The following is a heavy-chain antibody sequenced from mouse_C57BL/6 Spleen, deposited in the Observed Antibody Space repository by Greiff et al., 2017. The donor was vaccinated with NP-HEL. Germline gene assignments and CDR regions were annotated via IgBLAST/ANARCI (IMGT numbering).Heavy chain of an antibody. CDR1: GFNIKNTY. CDR3: ARDLLWEGYAMDY. V-gene: IGHV14-3*01. D-gene: IGHD2-1*01. J-gene: IGHJ4*01. Sequence: EVKLVESVAELVRPGASVKLSCTASGFNIKNTYMHWVKQRPEQGLEWIGRIDPANGNTKYAPKFQGKATITADTSSNTAYLQLSSLTSEDTAIYYCARDLLWEGYAMDYWGQGTSVTVSS. CDR2: IDPANGNT.